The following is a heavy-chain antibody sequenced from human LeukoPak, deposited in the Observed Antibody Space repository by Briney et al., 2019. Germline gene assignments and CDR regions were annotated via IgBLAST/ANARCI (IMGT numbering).Heavy chain of an antibody. CDR1: GYSFNIYE. Sequence: ASVKVSCKTSGYSFNIYEINWVRQATGQGLEWMGWVNPNSGDTDYAQKFQGRLTMTRNTSISTAYMVLSGLRLEDTAVYYCSRGPRFDPWGQGTQVTASS. CDR3: SRGPRFDP. V-gene: IGHV1-8*01. J-gene: IGHJ5*02. CDR2: VNPNSGDT.